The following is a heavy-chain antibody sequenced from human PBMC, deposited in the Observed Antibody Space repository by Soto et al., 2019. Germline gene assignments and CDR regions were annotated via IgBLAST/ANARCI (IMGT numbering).Heavy chain of an antibody. V-gene: IGHV3-23*01. CDR2: ISGSGGNT. D-gene: IGHD6-19*01. CDR3: AKDRGQAVPGTQEY. Sequence: EVQLLESGGGLVQPGGSLRLSCAASGFTFSSYAMSWVRQAPGKGLEWVSTISGSGGNTYYADSLKGRFTISRDNSKNTLYVQMNSLRAEDTAVYYCAKDRGQAVPGTQEYWGQGTLVTVSP. J-gene: IGHJ4*02. CDR1: GFTFSSYA.